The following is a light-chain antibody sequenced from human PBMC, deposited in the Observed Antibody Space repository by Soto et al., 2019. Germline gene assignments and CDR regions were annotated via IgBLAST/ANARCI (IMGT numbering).Light chain of an antibody. CDR2: EVT. Sequence: QSALTQPASVSGSPGQSITISCTGTSSDVGGYNYVSWYQEHPGKAPKLMIYEVTNRPSGVSNRFSGSKSGNTASLTISGLQAEDEADYYCGSYTDNNAPNWVFGGGTQLTVL. CDR1: SSDVGGYNY. V-gene: IGLV2-14*01. CDR3: GSYTDNNAPNWV. J-gene: IGLJ3*02.